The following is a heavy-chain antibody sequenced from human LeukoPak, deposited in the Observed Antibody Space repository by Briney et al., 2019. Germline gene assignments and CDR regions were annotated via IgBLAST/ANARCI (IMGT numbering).Heavy chain of an antibody. CDR3: ASDYGSGSYYNAPGY. CDR1: GYSFTSYW. D-gene: IGHD3-10*01. Sequence: GESLKISCKGSGYSFTSYWIGWVRQMPGKGLEWMGIIYPGDSDTRYSPSFQGQVTISADKSISTAYLQWSSLKASDTAMYYCASDYGSGSYYNAPGYWGQGTLVTVSS. V-gene: IGHV5-51*01. J-gene: IGHJ4*02. CDR2: IYPGDSDT.